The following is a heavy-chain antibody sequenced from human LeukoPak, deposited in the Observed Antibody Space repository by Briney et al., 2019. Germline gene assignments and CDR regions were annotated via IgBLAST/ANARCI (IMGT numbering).Heavy chain of an antibody. J-gene: IGHJ3*02. D-gene: IGHD2-15*01. CDR2: INPNSGGT. CDR3: AREEGIVVVVARSSAFDI. Sequence: ASVKVSCKASGYTFTGYSMHWVRQAPGQGLEWMGWINPNSGGTNYAQKFQGRVTLTRDTSISTAYMELSRLRSDDTAVYYCAREEGIVVVVARSSAFDIWGQGTMVTVSS. CDR1: GYTFTGYS. V-gene: IGHV1-2*02.